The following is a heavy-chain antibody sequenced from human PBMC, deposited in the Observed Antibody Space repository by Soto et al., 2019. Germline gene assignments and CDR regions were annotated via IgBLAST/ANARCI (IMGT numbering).Heavy chain of an antibody. D-gene: IGHD2-8*01. V-gene: IGHV3-33*08. Sequence: GGSLRLSCAASGFTFSSYGMHWVRQAPGKGLEWVAVIWYDGSNKYYADSVKGRFTISRDNSKNTLYLQMNSLRAEDTAVYYCARDMGYGWEGFDYWGQGTLVTVSS. CDR3: ARDMGYGWEGFDY. J-gene: IGHJ4*02. CDR2: IWYDGSNK. CDR1: GFTFSSYG.